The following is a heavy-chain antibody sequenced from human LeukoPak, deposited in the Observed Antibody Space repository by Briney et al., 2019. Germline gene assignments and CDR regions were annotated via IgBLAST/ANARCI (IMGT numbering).Heavy chain of an antibody. D-gene: IGHD5-24*01. J-gene: IGHJ3*02. Sequence: PSETLSLTCTVSGGSLKNYYWSWIRQPPGKGLEWIAYINDNGHSGYNPSLESRVTISVDTSKNQFSLKLSSVTAADTAVYYCAREERWLQKRGPYDAFDIWGQGTMVTVSS. CDR3: AREERWLQKRGPYDAFDI. CDR2: INDNGHS. V-gene: IGHV4-59*01. CDR1: GGSLKNYY.